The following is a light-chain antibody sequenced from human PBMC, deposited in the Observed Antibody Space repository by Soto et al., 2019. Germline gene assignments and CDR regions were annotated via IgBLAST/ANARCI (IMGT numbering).Light chain of an antibody. J-gene: IGKJ1*01. V-gene: IGKV3-20*01. Sequence: EIVLTQSPGTLSLSPGERATLSCRASQTISGSYLAWYQHKPGQAPRLLIYAASSRATGIPDRFSGSGSVTDFTLTISRLEPEDFAVYYCQQSHNLPPTFDQGTKVEIK. CDR3: QQSHNLPPT. CDR1: QTISGSY. CDR2: AAS.